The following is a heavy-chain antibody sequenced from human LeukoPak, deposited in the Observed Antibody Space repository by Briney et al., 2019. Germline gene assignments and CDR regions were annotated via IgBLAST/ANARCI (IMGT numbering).Heavy chain of an antibody. V-gene: IGHV4-4*07. Sequence: SETLSLTCTVSGGSISSYYWSWIRQPAGKGLEWIGRIYTSGSTNYKPSLKSRVTMSVDTSKNQFSLKLSSVTAADTAVYYCARDQCSSTSCYTHWFDPWGQGTLVTVSS. CDR3: ARDQCSSTSCYTHWFDP. D-gene: IGHD2-2*02. CDR1: GGSISSYY. CDR2: IYTSGST. J-gene: IGHJ5*02.